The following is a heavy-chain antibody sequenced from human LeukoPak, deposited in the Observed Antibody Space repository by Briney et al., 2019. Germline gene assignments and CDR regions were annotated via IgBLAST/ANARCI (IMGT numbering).Heavy chain of an antibody. CDR1: GFTFSSYG. CDR2: ISYDGSNK. V-gene: IGHV3-30*18. J-gene: IGHJ4*02. D-gene: IGHD1-26*01. CDR3: AKDRVGAFDY. Sequence: GGSLRLSCAASGFTFSSYGMHWVRQAPGKGLEWVAVISYDGSNKYYADSVKGRFTISRGNSKNTLYLQMNSLRAEDTAVYYCAKDRVGAFDYWGQGTLVTVSS.